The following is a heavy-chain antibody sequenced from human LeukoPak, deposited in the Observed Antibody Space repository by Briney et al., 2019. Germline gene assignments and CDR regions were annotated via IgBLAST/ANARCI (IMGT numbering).Heavy chain of an antibody. CDR2: IYSGGST. CDR3: ARATNYDILTGYYLVEGYYFDY. CDR1: GFTVSSNY. D-gene: IGHD3-9*01. V-gene: IGHV3-53*01. J-gene: IGHJ4*02. Sequence: GGPLRFSCAASGFTVSSNYMSWVRQAPGKGLEWVSVIYSGGSTYYADSVKGRFTISRDNSKNTLYLQMNSLRAEDTAVYYCARATNYDILTGYYLVEGYYFDYWGQGTLVTVSS.